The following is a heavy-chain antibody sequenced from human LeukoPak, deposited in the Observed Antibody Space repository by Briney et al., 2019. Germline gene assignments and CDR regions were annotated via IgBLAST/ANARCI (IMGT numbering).Heavy chain of an antibody. D-gene: IGHD6-25*01. CDR1: GYIFTNYW. CDR2: VYPRNSET. Sequence: GESLKISCKGSGYIFTNYWIAWVRQMPGKGLEWMGIVYPRNSETRYSPSFQGQVTISADKSISTGYLQWRSLKASDTAMYYCARPDTTAAAVGAFDIWGQGTMVTVSS. V-gene: IGHV5-51*01. J-gene: IGHJ3*02. CDR3: ARPDTTAAAVGAFDI.